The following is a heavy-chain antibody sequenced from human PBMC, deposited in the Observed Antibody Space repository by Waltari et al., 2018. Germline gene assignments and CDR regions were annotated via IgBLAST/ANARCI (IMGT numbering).Heavy chain of an antibody. Sequence: EVQLLESGGGLVQPGGSLRLACPDSGLPFSTYAMSWVRQAPGRGLEWVSGMSGSGGNTYYADSVKGRFTISRDNSRNTLFLQMNRLRAEDTAVYYCAKGRWYFDFWGRGTLVTVPS. V-gene: IGHV3-23*01. CDR3: AKGRWYFDF. CDR2: MSGSGGNT. CDR1: GLPFSTYA. J-gene: IGHJ4*02.